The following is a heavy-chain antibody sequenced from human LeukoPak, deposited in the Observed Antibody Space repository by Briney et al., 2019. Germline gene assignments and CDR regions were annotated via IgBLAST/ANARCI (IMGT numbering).Heavy chain of an antibody. V-gene: IGHV3-72*01. J-gene: IGHJ2*01. CDR2: TRNKANSYTT. D-gene: IGHD2-2*02. Sequence: GSLRLSCAASGFTFSDHYMDWVRQAPGKGLEWVGRTRNKANSYTTEYAASVKGRFTISRDDSKSSLYLQMNSLKTEDTAVYYCARDSSDCSSTSCYTADWYFDLWGRGTLVTVSS. CDR3: ARDSSDCSSTSCYTADWYFDL. CDR1: GFTFSDHY.